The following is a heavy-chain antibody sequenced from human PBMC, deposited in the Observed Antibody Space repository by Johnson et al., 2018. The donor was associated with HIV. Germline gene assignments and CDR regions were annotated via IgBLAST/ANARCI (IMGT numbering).Heavy chain of an antibody. CDR3: ARAERSSSGVDAFDI. J-gene: IGHJ3*02. CDR1: GITVSSNY. CDR2: IFTVGDV. Sequence: VQLVESGGGLAQPGGSLRLSCAASGITVSSNYMSWVRQAPGKGLEWVSVIFTVGDVYYADSVKGRFTISRDNSKNILYLQMNSLRAEDTAVYYCARAERSSSGVDAFDIWGQGTMVTVSS. V-gene: IGHV3-66*02. D-gene: IGHD6-6*01.